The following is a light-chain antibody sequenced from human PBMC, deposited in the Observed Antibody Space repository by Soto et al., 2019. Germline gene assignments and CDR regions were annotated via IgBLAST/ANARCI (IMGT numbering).Light chain of an antibody. V-gene: IGKV3-15*01. CDR1: QSVSSN. CDR2: GAS. J-gene: IGKJ2*02. Sequence: EIVMTQSPATQSVSPGEGATLSCRASQSVSSNLAWYQQRPGQAPRLLIYGASTRATGIPARFSGSGSGTEFTLTISSLQSEDFAVYYCQQYNNWRRTFGQGTKLEIK. CDR3: QQYNNWRRT.